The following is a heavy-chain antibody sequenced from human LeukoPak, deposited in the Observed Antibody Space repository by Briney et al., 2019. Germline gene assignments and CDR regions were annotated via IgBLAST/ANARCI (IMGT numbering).Heavy chain of an antibody. CDR1: GFTFINYA. Sequence: PVGSLRLSCADSGFTFINYAMSPVRPAPGKGLEWVSPISNIGASTFHPDSLRDRFTFSRDNSQSTLFLQMSSLRAEDTATYYCAKGSSSSRPYHFDHWGQGTLVTVSS. J-gene: IGHJ4*02. D-gene: IGHD6-6*01. CDR2: ISNIGAST. CDR3: AKGSSSSRPYHFDH. V-gene: IGHV3-23*01.